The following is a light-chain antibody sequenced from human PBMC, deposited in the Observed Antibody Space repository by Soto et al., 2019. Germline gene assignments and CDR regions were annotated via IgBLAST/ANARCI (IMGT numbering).Light chain of an antibody. J-gene: IGKJ1*01. CDR3: HQRQSWPRT. CDR2: LAS. CDR1: QAVNTR. Sequence: EIVLTQSPATLSSFPGDRVTLSCRASQAVNTRLAWYQHKPGQAPRLLIYLASNRAAGVPDRFSGSGSGTDFTLTISNVEPEDFEVYYCHQRQSWPRTFGQGTNVEIK. V-gene: IGKV3-11*01.